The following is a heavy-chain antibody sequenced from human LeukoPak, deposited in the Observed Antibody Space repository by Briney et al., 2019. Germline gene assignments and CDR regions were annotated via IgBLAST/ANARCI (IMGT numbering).Heavy chain of an antibody. D-gene: IGHD2-15*01. J-gene: IGHJ6*03. CDR1: GFTFSSYS. V-gene: IGHV3-21*01. CDR3: AREGTVVAATKEYYYYYYMDV. CDR2: ISSSSSYI. Sequence: PGGSLRLPCAASGFTFSSYSMNWVRQAPGKGLEWVSSISSSSSYIYYADSVKGRFTISRDNAKNSLYLQMNSLRAEDTAVYYCAREGTVVAATKEYYYYYYMDVWGKGTTVTVSS.